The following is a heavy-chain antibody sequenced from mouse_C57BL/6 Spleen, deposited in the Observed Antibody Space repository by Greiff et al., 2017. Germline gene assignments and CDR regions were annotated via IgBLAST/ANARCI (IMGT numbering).Heavy chain of an antibody. V-gene: IGHV1-80*01. CDR2: IYPGDGDT. J-gene: IGHJ3*01. Sequence: VKLQESGAELVKPGASVKISCKASGYAFSSYWMNWVKQRPGKGLEWIGQIYPGDGDTNYNGKFKGKATLTADKSSSTAYMQLSSLTSEDSAVYFCARLDLAWFAYWGQGTLVTVSA. CDR1: GYAFSSYW. CDR3: ARLDLAWFAY.